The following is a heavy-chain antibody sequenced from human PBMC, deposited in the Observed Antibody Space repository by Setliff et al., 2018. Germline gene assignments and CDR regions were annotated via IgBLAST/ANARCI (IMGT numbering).Heavy chain of an antibody. Sequence: ASVKVSCKASGGTFSSYAISWVRQAPGQGLEWMGRIIPIFGTANYAPKFQGRVTITRSTSLSTAYMELSSLRSEDTAIYYCARAHSGSDFHDPFDIWGQGTMVTVSS. V-gene: IGHV1-69*05. CDR3: ARAHSGSDFHDPFDI. CDR2: IIPIFGTA. J-gene: IGHJ3*02. D-gene: IGHD1-26*01. CDR1: GGTFSSYA.